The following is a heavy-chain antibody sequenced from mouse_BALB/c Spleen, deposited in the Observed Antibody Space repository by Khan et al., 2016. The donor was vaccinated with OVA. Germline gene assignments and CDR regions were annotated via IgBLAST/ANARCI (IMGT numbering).Heavy chain of an antibody. V-gene: IGHV9-3-1*01. CDR2: INTYNGES. D-gene: IGHD2-10*01. Sequence: QIQLVQSGPELKKPGETVKISCKASGYTFTNYGMNWVKQSPGKALKWMGWINTYNGESTYADDFKGRFAFSLETSASTAYLTINNLKNEDTATYFCARPPYFSYTLDHWGQGTSVTVSS. CDR1: GYTFTNYG. J-gene: IGHJ4*01. CDR3: ARPPYFSYTLDH.